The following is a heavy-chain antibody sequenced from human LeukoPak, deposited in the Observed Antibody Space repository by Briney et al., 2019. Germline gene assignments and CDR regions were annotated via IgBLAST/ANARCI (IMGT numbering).Heavy chain of an antibody. CDR1: GLTFSNYG. J-gene: IGHJ4*02. Sequence: GGSLRLSCAASGLTFSNYGMHWVRQAPGKGLEWVAFIRYDGSNKYYADSVKGRFTIPRDNSKNTLYLQMNSLRTEDTAVYYCARDHRWGFDYWGRGTLVTVSS. D-gene: IGHD7-27*01. V-gene: IGHV3-30*02. CDR3: ARDHRWGFDY. CDR2: IRYDGSNK.